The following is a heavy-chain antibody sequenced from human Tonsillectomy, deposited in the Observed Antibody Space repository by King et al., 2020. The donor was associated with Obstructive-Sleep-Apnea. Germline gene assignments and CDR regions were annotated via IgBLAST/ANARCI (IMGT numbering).Heavy chain of an antibody. D-gene: IGHD3-22*01. V-gene: IGHV4-39*07. Sequence: QLQESGPGLVKPSETLSLTCTVSGGSISSSSYYWGWFRQPPGKGLEWIGSIYYSGSTYYNPSLKSRVTISLDTSKNQFSLKLSSVTAADTAVYYCARTSYYYDSSGYYYERALYYFDYWGQGTLVTVSS. CDR2: IYYSGST. J-gene: IGHJ4*02. CDR1: GGSISSSSYY. CDR3: ARTSYYYDSSGYYYERALYYFDY.